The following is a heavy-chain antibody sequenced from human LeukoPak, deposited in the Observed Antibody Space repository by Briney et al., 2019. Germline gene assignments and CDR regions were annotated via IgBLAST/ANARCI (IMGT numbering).Heavy chain of an antibody. V-gene: IGHV1-46*01. J-gene: IGHJ3*02. CDR3: ARAAKAAALDAFDI. D-gene: IGHD6-13*01. Sequence: CASVNVSCKASGYTFTSFYMHWVRQAPGQGLEWMGIINPSGGSKSYAQKFQGRVNMTRDMSASTVYRELSSLRSEDTAVYYCARAAKAAALDAFDIWGQGTMVTVSS. CDR1: GYTFTSFY. CDR2: INPSGGSK.